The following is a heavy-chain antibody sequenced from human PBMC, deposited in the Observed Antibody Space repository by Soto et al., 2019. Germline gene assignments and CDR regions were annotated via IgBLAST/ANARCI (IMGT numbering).Heavy chain of an antibody. CDR2: ISKNGDEE. J-gene: IGHJ4*02. V-gene: IGHV3-23*01. Sequence: PGGSLRLSCAASGFTFTAYAMSWVRQAPGKGLEWVSVISKNGDEEYYADSVTGRFTISRDSSNNLLYLRMSSLRVEDTAVYYCASYVRGPAFHLDSWGQGTLVTVSS. D-gene: IGHD3-10*02. CDR3: ASYVRGPAFHLDS. CDR1: GFTFTAYA.